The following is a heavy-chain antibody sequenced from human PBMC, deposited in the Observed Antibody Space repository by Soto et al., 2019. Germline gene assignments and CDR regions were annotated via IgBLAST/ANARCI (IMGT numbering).Heavy chain of an antibody. Sequence: PSQTLSLTCAISGDSVSSNSAAWNWIRQSPLRGLEWLGRTYYRSKWYNDYAVSVKSRITINPDTSKNQFSLQLNSVTPEDTAVYYCARGGYSGVHFFHYYYMDVWGKGTTVTVSS. CDR3: ARGGYSGVHFFHYYYMDV. V-gene: IGHV6-1*01. J-gene: IGHJ6*03. CDR2: TYYRSKWYN. CDR1: GDSVSSNSAA. D-gene: IGHD5-12*01.